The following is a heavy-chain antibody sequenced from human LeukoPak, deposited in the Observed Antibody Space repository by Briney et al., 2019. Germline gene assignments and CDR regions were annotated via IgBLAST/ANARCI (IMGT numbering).Heavy chain of an antibody. V-gene: IGHV3-23*01. CDR3: AKWGYYDVLTGYYVSDY. J-gene: IGHJ4*02. CDR1: GFTFSNYA. Sequence: PGASLRLSCAASGFTFSNYAMSWVHQAPGKGLEWVSAITGSGGNTYYADSVKCRFTISRDHSKNTVFLQMNSLRAEDTAVYYCAKWGYYDVLTGYYVSDYWGQGTLVTVSS. D-gene: IGHD3-9*01. CDR2: ITGSGGNT.